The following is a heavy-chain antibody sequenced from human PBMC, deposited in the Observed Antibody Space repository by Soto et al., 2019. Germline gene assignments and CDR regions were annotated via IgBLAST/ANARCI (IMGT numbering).Heavy chain of an antibody. Sequence: SETLSLTCTVSGCSISSGGYYWSWIRQHPGKGLEWIGYIYYSGSTYYNPSLKSRVTISVDTSKNQFSLKLSSVTAADTAVYYCSTGIAAEGWFDPWGQGTLVTVSS. CDR1: GCSISSGGYY. CDR2: IYYSGST. V-gene: IGHV4-31*03. J-gene: IGHJ5*02. CDR3: STGIAAEGWFDP. D-gene: IGHD6-13*01.